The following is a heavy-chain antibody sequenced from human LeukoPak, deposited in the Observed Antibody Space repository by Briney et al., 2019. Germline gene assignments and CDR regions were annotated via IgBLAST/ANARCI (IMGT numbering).Heavy chain of an antibody. Sequence: ASLKVSCKASGYTFAAYFIHWVRQSPGQGLEWMGWINPNSGGIKYAQKFQGRVTMTRDTSISTAYMELSRLRSDDTAVYYRARDSYSDYVGDWFDPWGHGTLVTVSS. CDR2: INPNSGGI. CDR1: GYTFAAYF. V-gene: IGHV1-2*02. J-gene: IGHJ5*02. CDR3: ARDSYSDYVGDWFDP. D-gene: IGHD4-11*01.